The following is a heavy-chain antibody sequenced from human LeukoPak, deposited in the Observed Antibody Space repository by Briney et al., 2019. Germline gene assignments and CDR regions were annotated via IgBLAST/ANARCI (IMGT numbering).Heavy chain of an antibody. CDR3: ARGGDYGDLRYFDY. J-gene: IGHJ4*02. V-gene: IGHV4-59*01. D-gene: IGHD4-17*01. CDR2: IYYRGST. Sequence: SETLSLTCTVSGGSINNYYWSWIRQPPGKGLEWIGYIYYRGSTNYNPSLKSRVTFSVDTSKNQFSLKLNSVTAADTAVYYCARGGDYGDLRYFDYWGQGTLVSVSP. CDR1: GGSINNYY.